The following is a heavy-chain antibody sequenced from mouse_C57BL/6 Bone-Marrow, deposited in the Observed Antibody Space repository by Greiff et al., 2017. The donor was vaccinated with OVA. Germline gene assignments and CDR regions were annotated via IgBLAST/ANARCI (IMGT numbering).Heavy chain of an antibody. CDR3: TTLCCGFAY. D-gene: IGHD6-2*01. Sequence: VQLQQSGAELVRPGASVKLSCTASGFNIKDDYMHWVKQRPEQGLEWIGWIDPENGDTEYASKFQGKATITADTSSNTAYLQLSSLTSEDTAVYYCTTLCCGFAYWGQGTLVTVSA. CDR1: GFNIKDDY. V-gene: IGHV14-4*01. CDR2: IDPENGDT. J-gene: IGHJ3*01.